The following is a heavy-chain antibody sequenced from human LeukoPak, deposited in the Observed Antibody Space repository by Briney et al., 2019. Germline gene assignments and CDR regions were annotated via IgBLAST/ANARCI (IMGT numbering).Heavy chain of an antibody. CDR2: IYYSGST. Sequence: SETLSLTCTVSGGSISSYYWGWIRQPPGKGLEWIGSIYYSGSTYYNPSLKSRVTISVDTSKNQFSLKLSSVTAADTAVYYCARPQTTYYYGSGSYRNWFDPWGQGTLVTVSS. CDR3: ARPQTTYYYGSGSYRNWFDP. CDR1: GGSISSYY. V-gene: IGHV4-39*01. D-gene: IGHD3-10*01. J-gene: IGHJ5*02.